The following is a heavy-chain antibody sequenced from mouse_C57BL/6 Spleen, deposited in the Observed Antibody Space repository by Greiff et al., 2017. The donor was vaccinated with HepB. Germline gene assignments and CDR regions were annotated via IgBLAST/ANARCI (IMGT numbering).Heavy chain of an antibody. V-gene: IGHV1-39*01. D-gene: IGHD1-1*01. CDR1: GYSFTDYN. CDR2: INPNSGTT. J-gene: IGHJ1*03. CDR3: APYGSRNWYVDV. Sequence: VQLQQSGPELVKPGASVKISCKASGYSFTDYNMNWVKQSNGKSLEWIGVINPNSGTTSYNQKFKGKATLTVDQSSSTAYMQLNSLTSEDSAVYYCAPYGSRNWYVDVWGTGTTVTVSS.